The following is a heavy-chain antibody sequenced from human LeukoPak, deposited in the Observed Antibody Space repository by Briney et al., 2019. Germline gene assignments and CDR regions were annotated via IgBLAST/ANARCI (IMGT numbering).Heavy chain of an antibody. D-gene: IGHD1-26*01. V-gene: IGHV1-2*02. Sequence: GASVKVSCKASGYTFTSYNMHWVRQVPGQGLEWMGWINPNSGGTNYAQKFQGRVTMTRDTSISTAYMELSRLRSDDTAVYYCGRAGGSYPGYWGQGTLVTVSS. CDR1: GYTFTSYN. CDR3: GRAGGSYPGY. CDR2: INPNSGGT. J-gene: IGHJ4*02.